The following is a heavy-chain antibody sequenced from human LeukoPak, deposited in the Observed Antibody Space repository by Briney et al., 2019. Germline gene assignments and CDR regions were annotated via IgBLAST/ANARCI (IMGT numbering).Heavy chain of an antibody. V-gene: IGHV4-39*02. CDR2: IFNSGNT. D-gene: IGHD3-16*01. Sequence: SETLSLTCAVSGDSINNNNYFWAWIRQPPGRGLEWIGSIFNSGNTYYTPSLQSRLTISVYTSESHFSLKLSSVTTTDTAVYYCARLVAKYGALYYFDLWGRGSLVTVSS. J-gene: IGHJ4*02. CDR3: ARLVAKYGALYYFDL. CDR1: GDSINNNNYF.